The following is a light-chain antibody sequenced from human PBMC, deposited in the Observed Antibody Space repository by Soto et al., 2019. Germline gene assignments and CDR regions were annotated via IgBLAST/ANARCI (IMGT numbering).Light chain of an antibody. CDR3: QQRSNWPALT. V-gene: IGKV3-11*01. J-gene: IGKJ4*01. CDR2: DAS. CDR1: QSVSNY. Sequence: EIVLTQSPATLSLSPGXRATLSCRASQSVSNYLAWYQQKPGQAPRLLIYDASSRANGIPARFSGSGSGTDFTLTISSLEPEDFAVYYCQQRSNWPALTFGGGTKVDIK.